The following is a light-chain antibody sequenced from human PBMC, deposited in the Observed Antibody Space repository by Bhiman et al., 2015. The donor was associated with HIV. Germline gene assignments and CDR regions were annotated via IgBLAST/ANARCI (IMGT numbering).Light chain of an antibody. J-gene: IGLJ2*01. CDR1: KLGDKY. CDR2: GKN. V-gene: IGLV3-19*01. Sequence: SYELTQPPSVSVSPGQTASITCSGDKLGDKYACWYQQKPGQAPVLVIYGKNNRPSGIPDRFSGSSSGSTASLTITGSQAEDEADYYCNSRDSSGNVVFGGGTKLTVL. CDR3: NSRDSSGNVV.